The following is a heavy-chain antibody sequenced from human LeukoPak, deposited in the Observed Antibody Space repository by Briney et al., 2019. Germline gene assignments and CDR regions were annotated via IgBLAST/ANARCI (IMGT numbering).Heavy chain of an antibody. CDR2: IYYSGST. D-gene: IGHD6-19*01. CDR1: GGSISSYY. V-gene: IGHV4-59*01. Sequence: ETLSLTCTVSGGSISSYYWSWIRQPPGKGLEWIGYIYYSGSTNYNPSLKSRVTISVDTSKNQFSLKLSSVTAADTAVYYCAGSSGWYDYWGQGTLVTVSS. CDR3: AGSSGWYDY. J-gene: IGHJ4*02.